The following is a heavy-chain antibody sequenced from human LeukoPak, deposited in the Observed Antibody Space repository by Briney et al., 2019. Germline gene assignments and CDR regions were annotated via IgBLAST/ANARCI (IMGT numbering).Heavy chain of an antibody. J-gene: IGHJ4*02. D-gene: IGHD3-22*01. CDR2: INPNGGST. CDR1: GYTFTSYY. Sequence: ASVKVSCKASGYTFTSYYMHWVRQAPGQGLEWMGLINPNGGSTVYAQKFQGRVTMTRDTSTSTVYMELSSLRSEGTAVYYCARGGPKYYYDSSGYYYFDYWGQGTLVTVSS. V-gene: IGHV1-46*01. CDR3: ARGGPKYYYDSSGYYYFDY.